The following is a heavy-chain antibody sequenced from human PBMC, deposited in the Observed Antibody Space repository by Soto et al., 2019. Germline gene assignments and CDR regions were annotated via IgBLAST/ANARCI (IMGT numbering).Heavy chain of an antibody. CDR1: GFTFSSYG. J-gene: IGHJ4*02. CDR2: ISYDGSNK. V-gene: IGHV3-30*18. Sequence: PGGSLRLSCAASGFTFSSYGMHWVRQAPGKGLEWVAVISYDGSNKYYADSVKGRFTISRDNSKNTLYLQMNSLRAEDTAVYYCAKDHRRDIVATHFDYWGQGTLVTVSS. CDR3: AKDHRRDIVATHFDY. D-gene: IGHD5-12*01.